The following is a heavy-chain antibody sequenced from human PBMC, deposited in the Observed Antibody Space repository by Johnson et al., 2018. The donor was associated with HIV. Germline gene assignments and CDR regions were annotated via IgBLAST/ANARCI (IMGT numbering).Heavy chain of an antibody. V-gene: IGHV3-11*04. CDR1: GFSFSDHY. Sequence: QVQVVESGGGLVKPGGSLRLSCAASGFSFSDHYMSWIRQAPGKGLEWVSYISSSGSTIYYADSVKGRFTVSRDNAKNSLYLQMNSLRAEDTAMYYCARGMWIPEIDAIDIWGQGTMVTVSS. D-gene: IGHD5-18*01. J-gene: IGHJ3*02. CDR2: ISSSGSTI. CDR3: ARGMWIPEIDAIDI.